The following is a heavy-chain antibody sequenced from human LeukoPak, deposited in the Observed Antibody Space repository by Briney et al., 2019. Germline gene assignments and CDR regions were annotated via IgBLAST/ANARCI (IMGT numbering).Heavy chain of an antibody. J-gene: IGHJ4*02. CDR3: ARGPITMVVVVILFDY. CDR2: INPNSGGT. CDR1: GYTFTGYY. V-gene: IGHV1-2*02. Sequence: ASVKVSCKASGYTFTGYYMHWVRQAPGQGLEWMGWINPNSGGTNYAQKFQGRVTMTRDTSISTAYMERSRLRSDDTAVYYCARGPITMVVVVILFDYWGQGTLVTVSS. D-gene: IGHD3-22*01.